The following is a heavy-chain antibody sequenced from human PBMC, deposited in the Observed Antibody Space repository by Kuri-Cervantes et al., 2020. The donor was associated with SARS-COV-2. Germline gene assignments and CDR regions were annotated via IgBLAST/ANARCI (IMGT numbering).Heavy chain of an antibody. J-gene: IGHJ3*01. D-gene: IGHD2-21*01. V-gene: IGHV1-2*02. CDR3: AKIAVGVPVVADAFDF. Sequence: ASVKVSCKASGHTFIDYHMHWVRQAPGQGLEWMGWINPNGGGTNYAQKFQGRVTMTSDTSIDTAYMELSGLRSDDTAVYYCAKIAVGVPVVADAFDFWGQGTLVTVSS. CDR2: INPNGGGT. CDR1: GHTFIDYH.